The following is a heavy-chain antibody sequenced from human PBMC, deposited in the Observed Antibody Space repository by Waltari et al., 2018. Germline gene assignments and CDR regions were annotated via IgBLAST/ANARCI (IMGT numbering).Heavy chain of an antibody. CDR2: ISYDGSNK. CDR1: GFTFSSYG. V-gene: IGHV3-30*03. D-gene: IGHD5-12*01. J-gene: IGHJ4*02. CDR3: ADSGYDPLGY. Sequence: QVQLVESGGGVVQPGRSLRLSCAASGFTFSSYGMHWVRQAPGKGLEWVAVISYDGSNKYDADSVKGRFTISRDNSKNTLYLQMNSLRAEDTAVYYCADSGYDPLGYWGQGTLVTVSS.